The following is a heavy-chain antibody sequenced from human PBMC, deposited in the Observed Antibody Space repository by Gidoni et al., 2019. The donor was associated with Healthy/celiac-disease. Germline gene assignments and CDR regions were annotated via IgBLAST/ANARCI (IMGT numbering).Heavy chain of an antibody. V-gene: IGHV4-34*01. D-gene: IGHD3-3*01. CDR1: GGSFSGYY. CDR3: ARAHLLRFFINSDYYYGMDV. J-gene: IGHJ6*02. Sequence: QVQLQQWGAGLLKPSETLSLTCAVYGGSFSGYYWSWIRQPPGKGLEWIGEINHSGSTNYNPSLKSRVTISVDTSKNQFSLKLSSVTAADTAVYYCARAHLLRFFINSDYYYGMDVWGQGTTVTVSS. CDR2: INHSGST.